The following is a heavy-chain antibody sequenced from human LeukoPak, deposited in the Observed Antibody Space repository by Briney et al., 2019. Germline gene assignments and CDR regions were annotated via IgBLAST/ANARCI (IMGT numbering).Heavy chain of an antibody. J-gene: IGHJ4*02. CDR1: VFTFSSSE. D-gene: IGHD2-15*01. Sequence: GGSLRLSCADSVFTFSSSEMNWVRQAPGKGLEWVSYISSSGNAIYYTDSVKGRFTLSRDNEKHSLYLQVNSLRAEDTAVYYCARGSRLGCHVYWRQGTLVSVPS. V-gene: IGHV3-48*03. CDR3: ARGSRLGCHVY. CDR2: ISSSGNAI.